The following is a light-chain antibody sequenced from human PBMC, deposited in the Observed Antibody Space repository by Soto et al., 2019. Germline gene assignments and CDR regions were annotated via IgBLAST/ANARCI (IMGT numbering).Light chain of an antibody. V-gene: IGLV3-21*04. CDR2: YDS. J-gene: IGLJ2*01. CDR1: NIGSKS. Sequence: SYELTQPPSVSVAPGKTARITCGGNNIGSKSVHWDQQKPGQAPVLVIYYDSDRPSGIPERFSGSNSGNTATLTISRVEAGDEADYYYQVWDSSSDHVVFGGGTKLTVL. CDR3: QVWDSSSDHVV.